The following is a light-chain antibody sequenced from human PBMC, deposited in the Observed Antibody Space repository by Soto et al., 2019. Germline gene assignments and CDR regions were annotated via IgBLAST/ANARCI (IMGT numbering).Light chain of an antibody. Sequence: EIVLTQPPGTLSFSPGERATLSCSASQSVSNTYLAWYQHKPGQAPRLLISGASSRATGIPDRFSGSGSGTDFSLTISRLEPEDFAVYYCQQHGTSPELTFGGGTRVEIK. V-gene: IGKV3-20*01. CDR2: GAS. CDR1: QSVSNTY. CDR3: QQHGTSPELT. J-gene: IGKJ4*01.